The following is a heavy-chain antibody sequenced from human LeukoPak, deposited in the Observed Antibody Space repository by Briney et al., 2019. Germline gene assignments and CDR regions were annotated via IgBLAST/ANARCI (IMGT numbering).Heavy chain of an antibody. CDR2: INHSGST. V-gene: IGHV4-34*01. CDR1: GGSFSGYY. CDR3: ARGGNWNHARFDP. Sequence: SETLSLTCAVYGGSFSGYYWSWIRQPPGKGLEWIGEINHSGSTNYNPSLKSRVTISVDTSKNQFSLRLSSVTAADTAVYYCARGGNWNHARFDPWGQGTLVTVSS. D-gene: IGHD1-14*01. J-gene: IGHJ5*02.